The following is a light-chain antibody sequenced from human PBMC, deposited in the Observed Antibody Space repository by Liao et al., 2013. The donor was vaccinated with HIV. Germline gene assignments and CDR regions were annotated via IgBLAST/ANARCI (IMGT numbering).Light chain of an antibody. CDR1: TLGERY. J-gene: IGLJ1*01. CDR3: QVCESGGGHCV. CDR2: EDS. Sequence: YDLTQPPSVSVSPGQTASITCSGDTLGERYVTWYQQRPGQSPVVVIYEDSKRPAGIPERFSGSNSGNTATLSISATQPMDEATYFCQVCESGGGHCVFGSGTEVTV. V-gene: IGLV3-1*01.